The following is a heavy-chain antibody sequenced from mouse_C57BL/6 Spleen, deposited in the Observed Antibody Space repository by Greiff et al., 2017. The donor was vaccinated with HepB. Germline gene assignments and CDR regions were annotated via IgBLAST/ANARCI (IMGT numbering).Heavy chain of an antibody. CDR2: ISYDGSN. CDR3: ARDTGGDAWFAY. CDR1: GYSITSGYY. J-gene: IGHJ3*01. V-gene: IGHV3-6*01. D-gene: IGHD4-1*01. Sequence: EVKLEESGPGLVKPSQSLSLTCSVTGYSITSGYYWNWIRQFPGNKLEWMGYISYDGSNNYNPSLKNRISITRDTSKNQFFLKLNSVTTEDTATYYCARDTGGDAWFAYWGQGTLVTVSA.